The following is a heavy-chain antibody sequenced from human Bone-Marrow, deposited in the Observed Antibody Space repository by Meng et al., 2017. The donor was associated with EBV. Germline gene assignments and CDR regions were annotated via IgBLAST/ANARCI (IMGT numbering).Heavy chain of an antibody. CDR1: GGTFSSYA. D-gene: IGHD3-10*01. Sequence: QFQLLRSGAELKKLGSSVKVSCKASGGTFSSYAISWVRQAPGQGLEWMGGLIPMSDAPHYAQKFQGRVTITADESTSTHYMDLSGLRSEDTAVYYCASESGRGFTPDYWGQGTLVTVSS. CDR2: LIPMSDAP. V-gene: IGHV1-69*12. J-gene: IGHJ4*02. CDR3: ASESGRGFTPDY.